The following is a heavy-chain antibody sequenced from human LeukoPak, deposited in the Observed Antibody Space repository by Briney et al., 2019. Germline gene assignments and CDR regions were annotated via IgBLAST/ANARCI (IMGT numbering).Heavy chain of an antibody. V-gene: IGHV3-23*01. CDR2: ISGGGGST. J-gene: IGHJ4*02. CDR3: AKEYMTTIMSPWDY. D-gene: IGHD4-11*01. Sequence: PGGSLRLSCAASGFTFSNYAMSWVRQAPGKGLEWVSAISGGGGSTYYADSVKGRFTISRDNSKSTLYLQMHSLRADDTAVYYCAKEYMTTIMSPWDYWGQGTLVTVSS. CDR1: GFTFSNYA.